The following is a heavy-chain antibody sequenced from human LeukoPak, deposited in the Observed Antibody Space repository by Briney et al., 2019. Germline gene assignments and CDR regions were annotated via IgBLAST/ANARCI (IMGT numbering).Heavy chain of an antibody. Sequence: GGSLWFSCAASGFTVSSNYMSWVRQAPGKGLEWVSVIYSGGRTYYADSVKGRFTISRHNSKNTLYLQMNSLRAEDTAVYYCAREDSSGYIDYWGKGTPVTPSS. V-gene: IGHV3-53*04. D-gene: IGHD3-22*01. J-gene: IGHJ4*02. CDR2: IYSGGRT. CDR1: GFTVSSNY. CDR3: AREDSSGYIDY.